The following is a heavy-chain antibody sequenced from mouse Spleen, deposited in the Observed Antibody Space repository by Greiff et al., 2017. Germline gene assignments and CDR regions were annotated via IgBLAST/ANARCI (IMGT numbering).Heavy chain of an antibody. CDR2: INPSTGYT. Sequence: VQLQQSGAELAKPGASVKMSCKASGYTFSIHWVHWVKQRPGQGLEWIGYINPSTGYTDYNQKFKDKATLTADKSSSTAYMQLSSLTSEDSAVYYCARIYYDYDEDYWGQGTTLTVSS. J-gene: IGHJ2*01. CDR1: GYTFSIHW. CDR3: ARIYYDYDEDY. V-gene: IGHV1-7*01. D-gene: IGHD2-4*01.